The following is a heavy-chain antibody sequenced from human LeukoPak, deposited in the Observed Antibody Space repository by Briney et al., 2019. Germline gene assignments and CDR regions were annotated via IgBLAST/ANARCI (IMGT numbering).Heavy chain of an antibody. J-gene: IGHJ2*01. D-gene: IGHD5-12*01. CDR2: INHSGST. V-gene: IGHV4-34*01. CDR1: GGSFSGYY. CDR3: ARGRDGYKGALRYFDL. Sequence: PSETLSLTCAVYGGSFSGYYWSWISQPPGKGLEWIGEINHSGSTNYNPSLKSRVTISVDTSKNQFSLRLSSVTAADTAVYYCARGRDGYKGALRYFDLWGRGTLVTVSS.